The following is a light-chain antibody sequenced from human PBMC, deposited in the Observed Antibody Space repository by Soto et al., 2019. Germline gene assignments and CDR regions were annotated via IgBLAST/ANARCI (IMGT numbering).Light chain of an antibody. CDR3: CSYAGSRTHVL. CDR2: EVS. V-gene: IGLV2-23*02. Sequence: QSALPQPASVSGSPGQSITISCIGTSSDVGCYNLVSWYQQHPGKAPKVLIYEVSERPSGVSNRFSGSKSGNTASLTISGLQAEDEAEYYCCSYAGSRTHVLFGGGTKLTVL. CDR1: SSDVGCYNL. J-gene: IGLJ2*01.